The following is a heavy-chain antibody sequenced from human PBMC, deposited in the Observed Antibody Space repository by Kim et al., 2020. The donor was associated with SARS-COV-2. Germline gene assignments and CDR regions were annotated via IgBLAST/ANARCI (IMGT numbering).Heavy chain of an antibody. V-gene: IGHV1-69*13. CDR1: GGTFSRNA. CDR3: ARDSLQTKVYRYDTSAYPRGMDV. CDR2: IIPVFGKA. Sequence: SVKVSCKASGGTFSRNAINWVRQAPGQGLEWMGGIIPVFGKANYAQKFQGRVTITADEFTTTAYMELSSLRPEDTALYYCARDSLQTKVYRYDTSAYPRGMDVWGQGTTVTVSS. J-gene: IGHJ6*02. D-gene: IGHD3-22*01.